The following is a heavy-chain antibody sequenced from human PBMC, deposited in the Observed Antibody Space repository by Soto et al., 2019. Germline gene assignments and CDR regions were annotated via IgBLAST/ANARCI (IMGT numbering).Heavy chain of an antibody. V-gene: IGHV1-8*01. CDR1: GYTFTSYD. D-gene: IGHD6-19*01. J-gene: IGHJ4*02. Sequence: QVQLVQSGAEVKKPGASVKVSCKASGYTFTSYDINWVRQATGQGLEWMGWMNPNSGNTGYAQKFQGRVTMTRTTSISTAYMELSSLGSEDTAVYYWARGSYSRGWRRSPYYFDYWGQGTLVTVSS. CDR2: MNPNSGNT. CDR3: ARGSYSRGWRRSPYYFDY.